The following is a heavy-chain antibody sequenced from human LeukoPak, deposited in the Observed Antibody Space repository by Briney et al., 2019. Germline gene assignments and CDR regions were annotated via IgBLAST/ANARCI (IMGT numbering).Heavy chain of an antibody. J-gene: IGHJ4*02. CDR1: GGSFSGYY. CDR2: INHSGST. D-gene: IGHD3-22*01. V-gene: IGHV4-34*01. CDR3: ARGGVQGWLFRERAFDY. Sequence: SETLSLTCAVYGGSFSGYYWNWIRQPPGKGLEWIGEINHSGSTNYNPSLKSRVTISVDTSKNQFSLKLSSVTAADTAVYYCARGGVQGWLFRERAFDYWGQGTLVTVSS.